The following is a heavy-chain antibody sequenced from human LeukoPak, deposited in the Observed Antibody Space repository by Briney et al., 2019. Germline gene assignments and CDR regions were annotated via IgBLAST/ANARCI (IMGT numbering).Heavy chain of an antibody. Sequence: SETLSLTCTVSGGSISSYYWSWIRQPPGKGLEWIGYIYYSGSTNYNPSLKSRVTMSVDTSKNQFSLKLSSVTAADTAVYYCARDPKENFDHWGQGTLVTVSS. V-gene: IGHV4-59*12. CDR2: IYYSGST. J-gene: IGHJ4*02. CDR3: ARDPKENFDH. CDR1: GGSISSYY.